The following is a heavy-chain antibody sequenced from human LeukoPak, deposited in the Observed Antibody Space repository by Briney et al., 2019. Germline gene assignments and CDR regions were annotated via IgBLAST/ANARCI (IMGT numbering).Heavy chain of an antibody. D-gene: IGHD6-19*01. CDR2: INHSGST. CDR3: NYSSGWYFDY. V-gene: IGHV4-34*01. Sequence: SETLSLTCAVYGGSFSGYYWSWIRQPPGKGLEWIGEINHSGSTNYNPSLKSRVTISVDTSKNQFSLKLSSVTAADTAVYYCNYSSGWYFDYWGQGTLVTVSS. J-gene: IGHJ4*02. CDR1: GGSFSGYY.